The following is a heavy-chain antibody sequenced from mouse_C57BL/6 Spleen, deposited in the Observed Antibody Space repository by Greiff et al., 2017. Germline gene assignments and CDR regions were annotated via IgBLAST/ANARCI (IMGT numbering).Heavy chain of an antibody. Sequence: EVHLVESGEGLVKPGGSLKLSCAASGFTFSSYAMSWVRQTPEKRLEWVAYISSGGDYIYYADTVKGRFTISRDNARNTLYLQMSSLKSEDTAMYYCTRAGYYGSSSYYAMDYWGRGTSVTVSS. CDR1: GFTFSSYA. V-gene: IGHV5-9-1*02. CDR3: TRAGYYGSSSYYAMDY. D-gene: IGHD1-1*01. CDR2: ISSGGDYI. J-gene: IGHJ4*01.